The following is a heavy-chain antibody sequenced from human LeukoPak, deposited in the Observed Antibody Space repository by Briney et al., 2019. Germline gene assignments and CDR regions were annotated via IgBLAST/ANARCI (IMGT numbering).Heavy chain of an antibody. J-gene: IGHJ4*02. V-gene: IGHV1-69*05. CDR1: GGTFSSYA. CDR2: IIPICGTA. D-gene: IGHD4-17*01. Sequence: SVKVSCKASGGTFSSYAISWVRQAPGQGLEWMGRIIPICGTANYAQKFQGRVTITTDESTSTAYMELSSLRSEDTAVYYCVREHRDYGASDYWGQGTLVTVSS. CDR3: VREHRDYGASDY.